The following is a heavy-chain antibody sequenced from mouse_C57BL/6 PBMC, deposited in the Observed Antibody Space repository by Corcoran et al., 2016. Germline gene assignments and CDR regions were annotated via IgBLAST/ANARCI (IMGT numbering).Heavy chain of an antibody. V-gene: IGHV9-3*01. CDR2: MNVYSGVP. CDR1: GYTFKPYG. J-gene: IGHJ1*03. D-gene: IGHD2-5*01. CDR3: ARDSNWYFDV. Sequence: QIQLVQSGPELKKHGETDKISCKASGYTFKPYGMSWMKQAPGKGLKWMGWMNVYSGVPTYADDFTGRFALSLETSASTAYLEINNLKSEDTATYFCARDSNWYFDVWGIGTTVTVS.